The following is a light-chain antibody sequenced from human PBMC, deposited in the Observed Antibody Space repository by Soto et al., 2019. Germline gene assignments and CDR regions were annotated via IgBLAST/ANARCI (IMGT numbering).Light chain of an antibody. J-gene: IGKJ4*01. V-gene: IGKV1D-16*01. Sequence: DVQMTQSPSSLSASVGDRVTITCRASQDINSWLAWYQQKPGNAPKSLIYAASSLQTGAPSRFSGSASGTHFTLTISNLQPEDSATYYCQQYNIYPLTFGGGTKVEIK. CDR2: AAS. CDR3: QQYNIYPLT. CDR1: QDINSW.